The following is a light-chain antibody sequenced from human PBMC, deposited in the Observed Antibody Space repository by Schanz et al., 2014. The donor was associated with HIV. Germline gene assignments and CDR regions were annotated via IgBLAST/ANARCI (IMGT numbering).Light chain of an antibody. CDR3: SSYAGTNNLWV. CDR1: SSDVGGYNY. J-gene: IGLJ3*02. CDR2: DVS. Sequence: QSALTQPASVSGSPGQSITISCTGTSSDVGGYNYVSWYQQHPGKAPKLMIYDVSNRPSGVSNRFSGSKSGNTASLTISGLQAEDEADYYCSSYAGTNNLWVFGGGTKLTFL. V-gene: IGLV2-14*01.